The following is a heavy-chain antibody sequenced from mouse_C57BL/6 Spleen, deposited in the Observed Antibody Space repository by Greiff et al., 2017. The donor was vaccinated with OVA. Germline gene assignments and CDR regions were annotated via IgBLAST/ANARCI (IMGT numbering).Heavy chain of an antibody. CDR3: ARQLGRRDYYAMDY. Sequence: VQLQQSGPELVKPGASVKISCKASGYAFSSSWMNWVKQRPGKGLEWIGRIYPGDGDTNYNGKFKGKATLTADKSSSTAYMQLSSLTSEDSAVYFCARQLGRRDYYAMDYWGQGTSVTVSS. J-gene: IGHJ4*01. CDR2: IYPGDGDT. V-gene: IGHV1-82*01. CDR1: GYAFSSSW. D-gene: IGHD4-1*02.